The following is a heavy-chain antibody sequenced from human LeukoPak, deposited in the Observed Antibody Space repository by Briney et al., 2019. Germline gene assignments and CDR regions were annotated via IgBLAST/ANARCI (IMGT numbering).Heavy chain of an antibody. D-gene: IGHD4-17*01. V-gene: IGHV1-8*01. CDR1: GYTFTSYD. CDR3: ARSTTVTTYGAFDI. Sequence: ASVKVSCKASGYTFTSYDTNWVRQAPGQGLEWMGWMNPNSGNTGYAQKFQGRVTMTRNTSISTAYMELSSLRSEDTAVYYCARSTTVTTYGAFDIWGQGTMVTVSS. J-gene: IGHJ3*02. CDR2: MNPNSGNT.